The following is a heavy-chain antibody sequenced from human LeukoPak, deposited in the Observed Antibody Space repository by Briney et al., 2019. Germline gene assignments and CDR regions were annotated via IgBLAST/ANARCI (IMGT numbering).Heavy chain of an antibody. CDR3: AKASRPYSGSWYDYYGMDV. V-gene: IGHV3-7*03. Sequence: GGSLRLSCAASGFTFSSYWMSWVRQAPGKGLGWVANIKQDGSEKYYVDSVKGRFTISRDNAKNSLYLQMNSLRAEDTALYYCAKASRPYSGSWYDYYGMDVWGQGTTVTVSS. J-gene: IGHJ6*02. D-gene: IGHD6-13*01. CDR1: GFTFSSYW. CDR2: IKQDGSEK.